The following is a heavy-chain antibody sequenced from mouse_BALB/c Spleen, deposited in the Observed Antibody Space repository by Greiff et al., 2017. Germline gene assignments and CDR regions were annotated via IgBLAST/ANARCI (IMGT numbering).Heavy chain of an antibody. CDR2: ISYSGST. CDR3: ARKGGNFDV. Sequence: EVQLQQSGPGLVKPSQSLSLTCTVTGYSITSDYAWNWIRQFPGNKLEWMGYISYSGSTSYNPSLKSRISITRDTSKNQFFLQLNSVTTEDTATYYCARKGGNFDVWGAGTTVTVSS. D-gene: IGHD1-1*02. CDR1: GYSITSDYA. V-gene: IGHV3-2*02. J-gene: IGHJ1*01.